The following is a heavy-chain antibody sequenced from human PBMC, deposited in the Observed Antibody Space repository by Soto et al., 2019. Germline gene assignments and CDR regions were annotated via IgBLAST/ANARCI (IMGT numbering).Heavy chain of an antibody. Sequence: ASVKVSCKASGYTFTGYYMHWVRQAPGQGLEWMGWINPNSGGTNYAQKFQGWVTMTRDTSISTAYMELSRLRSEDTAVYSCARDRGDDAFDIWGQGTMVTVSS. J-gene: IGHJ3*02. V-gene: IGHV1-2*04. CDR1: GYTFTGYY. D-gene: IGHD3-10*01. CDR3: ARDRGDDAFDI. CDR2: INPNSGGT.